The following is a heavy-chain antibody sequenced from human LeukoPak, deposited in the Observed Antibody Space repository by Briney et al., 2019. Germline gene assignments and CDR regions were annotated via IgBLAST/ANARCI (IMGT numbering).Heavy chain of an antibody. V-gene: IGHV3-7*03. CDR3: ARDLPITMVRGVKQGWFDP. CDR2: IKQDGSEK. CDR1: GFTFSNYW. Sequence: PGGSLRLSCAASGFTFSNYWMNWVRQAPGKGLEWVANIKQDGSEKYYVDSVKGRFTICRDNAKNSPYLKMNSLRAEDTAVYYCARDLPITMVRGVKQGWFDPWGQGTLVTVSS. D-gene: IGHD3-10*01. J-gene: IGHJ5*02.